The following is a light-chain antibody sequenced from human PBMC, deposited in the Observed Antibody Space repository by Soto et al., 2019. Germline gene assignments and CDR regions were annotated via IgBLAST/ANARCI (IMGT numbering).Light chain of an antibody. CDR1: SSDVGGYNY. CDR3: SSHAGINTVV. J-gene: IGLJ3*02. CDR2: EVT. Sequence: QSVLTQPPSASGSPGQSVTISCTGTSSDVGGYNYVSWYQQHPGKAPKLMIYEVTKRPSGVPDRFSGSKSGNTASLTVSGLVAEDEADYYCSSHAGINTVVFGGGTKLTVL. V-gene: IGLV2-8*01.